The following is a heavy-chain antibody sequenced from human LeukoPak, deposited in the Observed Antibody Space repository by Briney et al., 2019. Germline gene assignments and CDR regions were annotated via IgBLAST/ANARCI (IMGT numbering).Heavy chain of an antibody. CDR2: VDHTGST. CDR1: DDSITMYY. D-gene: IGHD3-16*02. CDR3: ARGDMDYDYVWGSYRQNDAFDI. J-gene: IGHJ3*02. Sequence: SETLSLTCSVSDDSITMYYWTWIRQPPGKGLEWIGYVDHTGSTNFNPSLNGRVSISRDTTKNLFSLKLSSVTAADTAVYYCARGDMDYDYVWGSYRQNDAFDIWGQGTMVTVSS. V-gene: IGHV4-59*12.